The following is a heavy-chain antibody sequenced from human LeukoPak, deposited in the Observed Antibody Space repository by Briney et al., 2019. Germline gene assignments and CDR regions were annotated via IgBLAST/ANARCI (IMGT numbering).Heavy chain of an antibody. CDR2: IIPIFGTA. CDR3: ARSRYYYYYMDV. CDR1: GGTFSSYA. J-gene: IGHJ6*03. Sequence: GASVKVSCKASGGTFSSYAISWVRQAPGQGLEWLGGIIPIFGTANYAQKFQGRVTIPADESTSTAYMALSSLRSEDTAAYYCARSRYYYYYMDVWGKGTTVTVSS. V-gene: IGHV1-69*13.